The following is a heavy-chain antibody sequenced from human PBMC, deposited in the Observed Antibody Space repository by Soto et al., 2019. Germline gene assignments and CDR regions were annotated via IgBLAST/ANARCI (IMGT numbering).Heavy chain of an antibody. V-gene: IGHV4-34*01. CDR3: ARGTDGVPAARSYYYYGMDV. CDR1: GGSFSGYY. J-gene: IGHJ6*02. Sequence: QVQLQQWGAGLLKPSETLSLTCAVYGGSFSGYYWSWIRQPPGKGLEWIGEINHSGSTNYNPSLKSRVTISVDTSKNQFSLKLSSVTAADTAVYYCARGTDGVPAARSYYYYGMDVWGQGTTVTVSS. CDR2: INHSGST. D-gene: IGHD2-2*01.